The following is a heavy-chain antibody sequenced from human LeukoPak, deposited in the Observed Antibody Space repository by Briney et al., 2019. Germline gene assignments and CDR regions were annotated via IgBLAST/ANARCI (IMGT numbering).Heavy chain of an antibody. J-gene: IGHJ4*02. CDR3: VKDIFRGTYSGFDY. Sequence: GGSLRLSCTASGFTFEDYAMHWVRQVPGHGLDWVSSISWNSRSIDYADSVKGRFIVSRDNAQNSVSLQMNSLRPEDTAFYYCVKDIFRGTYSGFDYWGQGTLVTVSS. CDR1: GFTFEDYA. D-gene: IGHD1-26*01. V-gene: IGHV3-9*01. CDR2: ISWNSRSI.